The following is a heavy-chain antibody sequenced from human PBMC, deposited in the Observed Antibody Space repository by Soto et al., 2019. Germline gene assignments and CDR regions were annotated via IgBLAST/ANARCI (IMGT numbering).Heavy chain of an antibody. CDR1: GGSLSGYY. J-gene: IGHJ6*02. D-gene: IGHD3-10*01. CDR2: INHSGST. Sequence: PSETLALTCAVYGGSLSGYYWSWTRQPPGKGLEWIGEINHSGSTNYNPSLKSRVTISVDTSKNQFSLKLSSVTAADTAVYYCARISVSIYYCGMDVWGQGTTVTGSS. CDR3: ARISVSIYYCGMDV. V-gene: IGHV4-34*01.